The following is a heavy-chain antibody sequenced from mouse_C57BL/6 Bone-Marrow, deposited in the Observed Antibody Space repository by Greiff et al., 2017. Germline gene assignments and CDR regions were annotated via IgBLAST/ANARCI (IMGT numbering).Heavy chain of an antibody. CDR3: AIPQLRLPYAMDY. D-gene: IGHD3-2*02. CDR1: GYTFTSYW. J-gene: IGHJ4*01. CDR2: IHPSDSDT. V-gene: IGHV1-74*01. Sequence: QVQLKQPGAELVKPGASVKVSCKASGYTFTSYWMHWVKQRPGQGLEWIGRIHPSDSDTNYNQKFKGKATLTVDKSSSTAYMQLSSLTSEDSAVYYCAIPQLRLPYAMDYWGQGTSVTVSS.